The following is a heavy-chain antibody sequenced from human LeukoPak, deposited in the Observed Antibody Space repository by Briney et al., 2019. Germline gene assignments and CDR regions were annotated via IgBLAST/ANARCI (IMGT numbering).Heavy chain of an antibody. CDR3: ARPRGSSGQYFFDY. J-gene: IGHJ4*02. Sequence: GGSLRLSCAASGFTFSSSAMTWVRQAPGKGPEWVSTITGSGGNTDYADSVKGQFSISRDNSKNTLYLQMNSLRAEDTAVYYCARPRGSSGQYFFDYWGQGTLVTVSS. CDR2: ITGSGGNT. D-gene: IGHD3-22*01. V-gene: IGHV3-23*01. CDR1: GFTFSSSA.